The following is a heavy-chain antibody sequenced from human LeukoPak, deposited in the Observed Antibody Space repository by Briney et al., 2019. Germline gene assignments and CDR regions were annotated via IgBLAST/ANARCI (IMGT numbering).Heavy chain of an antibody. Sequence: SGPTLAKATEILTPTCTFSGFSLSTSGVGVGWFVQPPGKALEGFAFIYWDADKRYSPSLKSRLTITKDTSKNLVLLTMTNMDPVDTATYYCAHRVPGYTHNYSGGYFDYLGPGNPGHRLL. CDR1: GFSLSTSGVG. CDR2: IYWDADK. CDR3: AHRVPGYTHNYSGGYFDY. D-gene: IGHD4-11*01. V-gene: IGHV2-5*02. J-gene: IGHJ4*02.